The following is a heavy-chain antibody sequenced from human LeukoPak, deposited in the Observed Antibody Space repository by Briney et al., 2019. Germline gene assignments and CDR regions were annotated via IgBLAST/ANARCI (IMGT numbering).Heavy chain of an antibody. V-gene: IGHV4-61*01. J-gene: IGHJ5*02. Sequence: SQTLSLTCSVSGGSISSGSYYWSWIRQPPGKGLEWIGYIYYSGSTNYNPSLKSRVTISVDTSKNQFSLKLSSVTAADTAVYYCARENSRRLPLNWFDPWGQGTLVTVSS. CDR3: ARENSRRLPLNWFDP. CDR1: GGSISSGSYY. CDR2: IYYSGST. D-gene: IGHD4-11*01.